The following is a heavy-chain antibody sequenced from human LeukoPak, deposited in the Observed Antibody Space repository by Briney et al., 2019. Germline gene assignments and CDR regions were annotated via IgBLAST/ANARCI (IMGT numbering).Heavy chain of an antibody. CDR3: SSQPAVVDLDL. D-gene: IGHD5-18*01. Sequence: GGSLRLSCAASGFTFSSYEMNWVRQAPGKGLEWVANIKPDGSGKTYVDSVKGRFTISRDNAKNSLYLQMNSLRVEDTAVYYCSSQPAVVDLDLWGQGTLVTVSS. V-gene: IGHV3-7*01. J-gene: IGHJ4*02. CDR2: IKPDGSGK. CDR1: GFTFSSYE.